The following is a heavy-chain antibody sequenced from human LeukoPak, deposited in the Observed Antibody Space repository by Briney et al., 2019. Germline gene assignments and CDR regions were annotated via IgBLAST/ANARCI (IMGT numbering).Heavy chain of an antibody. CDR3: ARGARAGYNLEPFDY. CDR1: GGSMSSYY. V-gene: IGHV4-59*08. J-gene: IGHJ4*02. CDR2: IYYSGST. D-gene: IGHD5-24*01. Sequence: TPSETLSLTCTVSGGSMSSYYWSWIRQPPGKGLEWIGYIYYSGSTKYNPSLKSRVTISVDTSQNQFSLKLSSVTAADTAVYYCARGARAGYNLEPFDYWGQGTLVTVSS.